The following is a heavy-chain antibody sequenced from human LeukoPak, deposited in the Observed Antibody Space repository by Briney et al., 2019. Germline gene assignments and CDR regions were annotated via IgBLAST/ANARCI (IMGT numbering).Heavy chain of an antibody. Sequence: GRSLRLSCAASGFTFSSYGMHWVRQAPGKGLEWVAVISYDGSNKYYADSVKGRFTISRDNSKNTLYLQMNSLRAEDTAVYYCAKDPKAVAGSLHYWGQGTLVTVSS. CDR3: AKDPKAVAGSLHY. V-gene: IGHV3-30*18. CDR2: ISYDGSNK. CDR1: GFTFSSYG. D-gene: IGHD6-19*01. J-gene: IGHJ4*02.